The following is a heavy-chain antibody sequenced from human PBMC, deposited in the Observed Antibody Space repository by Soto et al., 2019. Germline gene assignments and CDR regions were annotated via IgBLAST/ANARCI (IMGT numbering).Heavy chain of an antibody. CDR3: ARVRGYCSSTSCSGAFDI. J-gene: IGHJ3*02. Sequence: AASVKVSCKASGYTFTSYGISWVRQAPGTGLERMAWISPYNANTNYAQKLQGRVSMTTDTSTSTAYMELRSPRSDDTAVYYCARVRGYCSSTSCSGAFDIWG. CDR2: ISPYNANT. D-gene: IGHD2-2*01. CDR1: GYTFTSYG. V-gene: IGHV1-18*01.